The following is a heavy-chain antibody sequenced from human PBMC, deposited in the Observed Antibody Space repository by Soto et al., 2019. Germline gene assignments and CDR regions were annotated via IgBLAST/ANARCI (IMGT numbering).Heavy chain of an antibody. J-gene: IGHJ4*02. D-gene: IGHD5-18*01. CDR1: GFTFSNAW. V-gene: IGHV3-15*07. CDR2: VKSKSDGEAT. Sequence: GGSLRLSCAASGFTFSNAWMNWVRQAPGRGLEWVGRVKSKSDGEATDSAAPVKGRFTISRDDSKNTLYLQMNSLKTEDTAVYYCTTHTGGYTYGEVPFDCWGQGTLVTVSS. CDR3: TTHTGGYTYGEVPFDC.